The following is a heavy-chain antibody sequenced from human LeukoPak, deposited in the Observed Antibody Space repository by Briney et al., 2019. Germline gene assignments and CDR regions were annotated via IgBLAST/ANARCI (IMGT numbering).Heavy chain of an antibody. CDR2: IYTSGST. D-gene: IGHD3-16*01. Sequence: PSETLSLTCTVSGGSISSSSYYWSWIRQPAGKGLEWIGRIYTSGSTNYNPSLKSRVTMSVDTSKNQFSLKLSSVTAADTAVYYCARDQAGGRRFDPWGQGTLVTVSS. CDR3: ARDQAGGRRFDP. CDR1: GGSISSSSYY. J-gene: IGHJ5*02. V-gene: IGHV4-61*02.